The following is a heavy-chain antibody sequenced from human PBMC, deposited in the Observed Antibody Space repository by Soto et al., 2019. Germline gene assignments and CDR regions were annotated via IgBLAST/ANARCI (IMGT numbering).Heavy chain of an antibody. J-gene: IGHJ4*01. Sequence: QKYLVESGGGVVQPGGSLRLSCLASGSIFSGYGMHWVRQAPGKGLEWVEVIWYDGSNKYYAEAVKGRFTISRENPENMRYRQMDSLRTEDTAVYYCARDGIGGSDFRGCCQYWGHGTL. CDR2: IWYDGSNK. CDR1: GSIFSGYG. V-gene: IGHV3-33*01. CDR3: ARDGIGGSDFRGCCQY. D-gene: IGHD2-15*01.